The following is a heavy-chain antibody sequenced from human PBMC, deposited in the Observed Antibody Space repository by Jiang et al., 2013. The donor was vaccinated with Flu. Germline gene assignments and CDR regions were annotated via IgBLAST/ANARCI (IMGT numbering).Heavy chain of an antibody. CDR3: VRLPPSGGFDI. V-gene: IGHV4-34*01. D-gene: IGHD2-15*01. J-gene: IGHJ3*02. CDR1: GGSFSTNY. Sequence: LLKPSETLSLTCGVSGGSFSTNYWSWIRQPPGKGLEWIGEINHSGSTNYNPSLKSRVTISVDTSKKQLSLRLSSMTAADTAVYYCVRLPPSGGFDIWGQGTMVTVSS. CDR2: INHSGST.